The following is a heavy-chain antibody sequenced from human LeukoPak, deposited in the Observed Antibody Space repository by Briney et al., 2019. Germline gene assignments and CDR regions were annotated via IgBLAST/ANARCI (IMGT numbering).Heavy chain of an antibody. Sequence: SETLSLTCSVSGSYINNYYWGWLRQAPGKGPEWIGSIYYSGKTYYNSSLRSRVTISLDTSKNQFSLKLSSVTAADTAVYYCARDARTSYCSGGSCYNWFDPWGQGTLVTVSS. V-gene: IGHV4-39*07. CDR2: IYYSGKT. CDR3: ARDARTSYCSGGSCYNWFDP. J-gene: IGHJ5*02. D-gene: IGHD2-15*01. CDR1: GSYINNYY.